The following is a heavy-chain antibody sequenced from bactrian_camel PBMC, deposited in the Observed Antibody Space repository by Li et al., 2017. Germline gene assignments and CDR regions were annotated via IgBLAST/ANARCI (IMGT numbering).Heavy chain of an antibody. CDR1: GYITKGRC. CDR2: SITADLNP. J-gene: IGHJ4*01. V-gene: IGHV3S1*01. D-gene: IGHD3*01. Sequence: QLVESGGGSVQAGGTLRLSCSGFGYITKGRCMAWFRQAPGKEREGVASITADLNPWYAPSVQDRFTISADNTKNTLYLQMNRLKPEDTAMYYCAAVRMLLGRCDVTRGDFPWQGQGTQVTVS.